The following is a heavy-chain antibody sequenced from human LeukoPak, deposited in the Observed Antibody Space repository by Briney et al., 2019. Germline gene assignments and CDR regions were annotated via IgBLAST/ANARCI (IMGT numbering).Heavy chain of an antibody. CDR2: ISYDGSNK. V-gene: IGHV3-30*18. Sequence: GGSLRLSCAASGFTFSSYGMHWVRQAPGKGLEWVAVISYDGSNKYYADPVKGRFTISRDNSKNTLYLQMNSLRAEDTAVYYCANLIVGATQQRFDYWGQGTLVTVSS. CDR1: GFTFSSYG. D-gene: IGHD1-26*01. CDR3: ANLIVGATQQRFDY. J-gene: IGHJ4*02.